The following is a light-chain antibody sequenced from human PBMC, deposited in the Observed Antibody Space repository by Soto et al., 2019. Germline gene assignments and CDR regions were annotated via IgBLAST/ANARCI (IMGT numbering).Light chain of an antibody. J-gene: IGLJ3*02. CDR2: AVS. V-gene: IGLV2-14*01. Sequence: QSALTQPASVSGSPGQSITISCTGTSSDVGGYNYVSWYQQHPGKAPKLMIYAVSNRPSGVSNRFSGSKSGNTAFLTISGLQAEDEADYYCSSYTSSSTWVFGGGTKLTVL. CDR1: SSDVGGYNY. CDR3: SSYTSSSTWV.